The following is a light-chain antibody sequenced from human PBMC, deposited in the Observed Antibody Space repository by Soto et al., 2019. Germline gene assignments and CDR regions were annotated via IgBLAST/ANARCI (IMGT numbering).Light chain of an antibody. J-gene: IGKJ2*01. Sequence: DIVMTQTPDSLAVSLGERATINCKSSQSVLYSSNNKNYLAWYQQKPGQPPKLLIYWASTRESGVPDRFSGSGSGTDFTLTISSLQAADVAVYYCQQYYISPYTFGQGTKLEIK. CDR2: WAS. CDR3: QQYYISPYT. CDR1: QSVLYSSNNKNY. V-gene: IGKV4-1*01.